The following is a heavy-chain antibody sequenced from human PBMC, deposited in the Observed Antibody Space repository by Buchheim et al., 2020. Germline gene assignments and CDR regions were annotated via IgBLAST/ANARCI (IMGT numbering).Heavy chain of an antibody. V-gene: IGHV4-34*01. CDR2: INHSGST. CDR3: ARAGSVDDVVVIATGDY. J-gene: IGHJ4*02. D-gene: IGHD2-21*01. CDR1: GGSFSGYY. Sequence: QVQLQQWGAGLLKPSETLSLTCAVYGGSFSGYYWSWIRQPPGKGLEWIGEINHSGSTNYNPSLKSRVTISVDTSKNKFSLKLSSVTAADTAVYYCARAGSVDDVVVIATGDYWGQGTL.